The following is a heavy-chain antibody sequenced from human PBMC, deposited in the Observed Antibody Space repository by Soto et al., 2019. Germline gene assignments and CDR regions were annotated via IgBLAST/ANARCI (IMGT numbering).Heavy chain of an antibody. J-gene: IGHJ4*02. Sequence: EVQLVESGGGLVQPGGSLRLSCAASGFTVGSNYMNWVRQAPGKGLEWVSVIYSGGSTYYADSVKCRFTISRDNTKNTMYLKMKRPRAEDTAGYYCARRWAVAGSYDYWGQGTRATVSS. D-gene: IGHD6-19*01. V-gene: IGHV3-66*01. CDR2: IYSGGST. CDR3: ARRWAVAGSYDY. CDR1: GFTVGSNY.